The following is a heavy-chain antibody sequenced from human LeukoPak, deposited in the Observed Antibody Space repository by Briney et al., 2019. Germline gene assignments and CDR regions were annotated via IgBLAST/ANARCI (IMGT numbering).Heavy chain of an antibody. CDR1: GFTFNTYA. CDR2: INWNGGST. V-gene: IGHV3-20*01. D-gene: IGHD3-22*01. CDR3: ARDQGGYFPDY. J-gene: IGHJ4*02. Sequence: GGSLRLSCAASGFTFNTYAMSWVRQAPGKGLEWVSGINWNGGSTGYADSVKGRFTISRDNAKNSLYLQMNSLRAEDTALYHCARDQGGYFPDYWGQGTLVTVSS.